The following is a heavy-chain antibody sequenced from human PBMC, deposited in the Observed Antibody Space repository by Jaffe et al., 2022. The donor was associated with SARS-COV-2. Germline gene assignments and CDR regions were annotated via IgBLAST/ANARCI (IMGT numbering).Heavy chain of an antibody. CDR2: ISSSSSYI. CDR3: ARDTGSGWSYWYFDL. V-gene: IGHV3-21*01. Sequence: EVQLVESGGGLVKPGGSLRLSCAASGFTFSSYSMNWVRQAPGKGLEWVSSISSSSSYIYYADSVKGRFTISRDNAKNSLYLQMNSLRAEDTAVYYCARDTGSGWSYWYFDLWGRGTLVTVSS. CDR1: GFTFSSYS. D-gene: IGHD6-19*01. J-gene: IGHJ2*01.